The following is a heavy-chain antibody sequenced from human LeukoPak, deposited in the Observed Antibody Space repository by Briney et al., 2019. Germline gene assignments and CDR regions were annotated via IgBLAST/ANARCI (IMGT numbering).Heavy chain of an antibody. D-gene: IGHD3-10*01. CDR2: ISSSGST. CDR3: ARSPRRPHFYSSGSYYYYFDY. CDR1: GGSISSSSYY. J-gene: IGHJ4*02. Sequence: SETLSLTCTVSGGSISSSSYYWGWIRQPPGKGLECIGRISSSGSTNYNPSLKSRVTMSVDTSKNQFFLKLSSVTAADTAVYYCARSPRRPHFYSSGSYYYYFDYWGQGTLVTVSS. V-gene: IGHV4-61*05.